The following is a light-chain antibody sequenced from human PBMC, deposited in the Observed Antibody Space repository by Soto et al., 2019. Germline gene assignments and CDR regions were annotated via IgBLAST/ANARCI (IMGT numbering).Light chain of an antibody. CDR2: AAS. CDR3: QKYDSAPWT. J-gene: IGKJ1*01. Sequence: DIQMTQSPSSLSASIGDKVTITCRASQGIGNCLAWYQQKPGKPPKLLMHAASSLQSGVPSRFSGSGVGTDFTLTISSRQAEDVASYYCQKYDSAPWTFGQGTKVEIK. CDR1: QGIGNC. V-gene: IGKV1-27*01.